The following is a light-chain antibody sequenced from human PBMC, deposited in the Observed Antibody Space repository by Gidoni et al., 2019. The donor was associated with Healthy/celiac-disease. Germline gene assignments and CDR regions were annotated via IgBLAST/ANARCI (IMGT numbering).Light chain of an antibody. J-gene: IGLJ3*02. Sequence: QSALTQPASVSGSPGQSITISCPGTSSDVGGYNYVSWYQQHPGKAPKLMTHEVSNRPSGVSNRFSGSKSGNTASLTISGLQAEDEADYYCSSYTSSSTLVFGGGTKLTVL. CDR1: SSDVGGYNY. CDR2: EVS. CDR3: SSYTSSSTLV. V-gene: IGLV2-14*01.